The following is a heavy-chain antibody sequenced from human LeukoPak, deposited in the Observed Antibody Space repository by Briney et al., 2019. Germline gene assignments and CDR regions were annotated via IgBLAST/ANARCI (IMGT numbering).Heavy chain of an antibody. CDR2: IYHSGST. V-gene: IGHV4-4*02. CDR1: GGSISSSNW. Sequence: SETLSLTCAVSGGSISSSNWWSWVRQPPGKGLEWIGEIYHSGSTNYNPSLKSRVTISVDKSKNQFSLKLSSVTAADTAVYYCARDRLEDCSSTSCYHNRFDPWGQGTLVTVSS. CDR3: ARDRLEDCSSTSCYHNRFDP. J-gene: IGHJ5*02. D-gene: IGHD2-2*01.